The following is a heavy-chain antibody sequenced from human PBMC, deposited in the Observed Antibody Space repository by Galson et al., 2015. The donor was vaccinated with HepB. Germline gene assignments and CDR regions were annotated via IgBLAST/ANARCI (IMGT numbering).Heavy chain of an antibody. J-gene: IGHJ5*02. D-gene: IGHD2-15*01. Sequence: SVKVSCKASGYTFSTYSITWVRQAPGQGLEWMGWISPYNRDTSYARKFQDRVTMTTDTFTSTAYMELRSLRSDDTAVYYCARGALVGVVGGSQNKLFDPWFQGTLVTVSS. CDR2: ISPYNRDT. CDR1: GYTFSTYS. CDR3: ARGALVGVVGGSQNKLFDP. V-gene: IGHV1-18*01.